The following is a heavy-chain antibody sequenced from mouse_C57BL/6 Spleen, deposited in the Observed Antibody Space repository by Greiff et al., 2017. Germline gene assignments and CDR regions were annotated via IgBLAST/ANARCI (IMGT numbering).Heavy chain of an antibody. D-gene: IGHD1-1*01. V-gene: IGHV1-62-2*01. J-gene: IGHJ2*01. CDR1: GYTFPEYT. CDR3: ARHEEVRDCGSNYCFDY. Sequence: VQLQQSGAELVKPGASVKLSCKASGYTFPEYTIHWVKQRSGQGLEWIGWFYPGSGSIKYNEKFNDKDTLPADTSSSTVYMRISRLTSEDSAVDFCARHEEVRDCGSNYCFDYWGQGTTLTVSS. CDR2: FYPGSGSI.